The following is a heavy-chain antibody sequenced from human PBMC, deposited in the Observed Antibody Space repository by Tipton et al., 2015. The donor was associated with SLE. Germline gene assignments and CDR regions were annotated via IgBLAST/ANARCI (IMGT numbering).Heavy chain of an antibody. CDR2: ISSSGSTI. V-gene: IGHV3-11*04. D-gene: IGHD3-10*01. J-gene: IGHJ4*02. CDR3: ARASPMVPGENYFDY. CDR1: GFTFSDYY. Sequence: GSLRLSCAASGFTFSDYYMSWIRQAPGKGLEWVSYISSSGSTIYYADSVKGRFTISRGNAKNSLYLQMNSLRAEDTAVYYCARASPMVPGENYFDYWGQGTLVTVSS.